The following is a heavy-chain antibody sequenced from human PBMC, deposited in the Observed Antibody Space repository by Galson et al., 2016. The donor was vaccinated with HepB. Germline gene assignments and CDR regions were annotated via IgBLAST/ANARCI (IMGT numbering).Heavy chain of an antibody. CDR2: VSHSSTSV. D-gene: IGHD6-6*01. V-gene: IGHV3-21*01. CDR1: GFTFDNYT. J-gene: IGHJ2*01. CDR3: ARSLGWYFDV. Sequence: SLRLSCAASGFTFDNYTMNWLRQAPGKGLEWVSSVSHSSTSVYYADSVEGRFTISRDNAKSSLYLEMNSLRVEDTAVFYCARSLGWYFDVWGQGTRVTVSS.